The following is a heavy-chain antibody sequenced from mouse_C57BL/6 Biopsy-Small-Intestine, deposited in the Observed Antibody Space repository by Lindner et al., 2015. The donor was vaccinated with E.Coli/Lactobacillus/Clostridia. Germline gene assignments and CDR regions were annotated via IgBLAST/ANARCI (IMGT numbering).Heavy chain of an antibody. CDR2: IYPNNGGS. J-gene: IGHJ4*01. V-gene: IGHV1-34*02. CDR1: GYTFTDYN. CDR3: AREGWDDAVDY. Sequence: VQLQESGPELVKPGASVKISCKASGYTFTDYNMDWVKQSHGKSLEWIGYIYPNNGGSGYNQKFKSKATLTVDKSSRTAYMELHSLTSEDSAVYYCAREGWDDAVDYWGQGTSVTVSS. D-gene: IGHD4-1*01.